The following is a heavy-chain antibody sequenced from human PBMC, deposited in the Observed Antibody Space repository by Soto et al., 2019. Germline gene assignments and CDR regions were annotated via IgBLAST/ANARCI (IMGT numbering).Heavy chain of an antibody. J-gene: IGHJ5*02. V-gene: IGHV1-3*01. CDR1: GYTFTSYG. Sequence: QVQLVQSGTEVQKPGASVKVSCKASGYTFTSYGIHWVRQAPGQRREWMGWINAANGDTKYSPKFQGRVTMTRDTSGSTAYMELSSLRSEDTAVYYCVRRLVSATGIDWFDPWGQGTLVTGSS. CDR2: INAANGDT. CDR3: VRRLVSATGIDWFDP. D-gene: IGHD6-13*01.